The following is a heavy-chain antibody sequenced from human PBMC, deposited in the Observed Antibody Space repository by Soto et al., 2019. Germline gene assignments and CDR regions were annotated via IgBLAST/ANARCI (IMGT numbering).Heavy chain of an antibody. J-gene: IGHJ3*01. V-gene: IGHV3-23*05. CDR3: AKAMIAFGGVLDACYV. CDR1: GISFSTFA. D-gene: IGHD3-16*01. Sequence: EVQLLESGGGLVQPGGSLRLSCAASGISFSTFAMSWVRQAPGKGLVWVSAIDGTVNTTHYADSVKGRFTLSKDKAKNMLYLQMTSLRAEDTAVYYCAKAMIAFGGVLDACYVWGQGTMVTVS. CDR2: IDGTVNTT.